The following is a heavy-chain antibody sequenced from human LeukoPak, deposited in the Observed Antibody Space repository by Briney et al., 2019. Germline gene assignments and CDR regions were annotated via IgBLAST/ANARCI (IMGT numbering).Heavy chain of an antibody. CDR1: GYTFTSYY. V-gene: IGHV1-46*01. J-gene: IGHJ3*02. CDR3: AREMSTSCCAGSCEDAFDI. Sequence: GASVKVSCKASGYTFTSYYMHWVRQAPGQGLEWMGIINPSGGSTSYAQKFQGRVTMTRDMSTSTVYMELSSLRSEDTAVYYCAREMSTSCCAGSCEDAFDIWGQGTMVTVSS. D-gene: IGHD2-2*01. CDR2: INPSGGST.